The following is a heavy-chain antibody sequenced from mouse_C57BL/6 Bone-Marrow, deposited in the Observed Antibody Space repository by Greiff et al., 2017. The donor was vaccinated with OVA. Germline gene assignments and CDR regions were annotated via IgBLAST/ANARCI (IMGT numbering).Heavy chain of an antibody. J-gene: IGHJ3*01. CDR1: EYEFPSHD. CDR2: INSDGGST. Sequence: EVQLVESGGGLVQPGESLKLSCESNEYEFPSHDMSWVRKTPEKRLELVAAINSDGGSTYYPDTMESRFILSRDNTKTTLYLHMSSLRSEDTALDDCARHADYAWFAYWGQGTLVTVSA. D-gene: IGHD2-4*01. V-gene: IGHV5-2*01. CDR3: ARHADYAWFAY.